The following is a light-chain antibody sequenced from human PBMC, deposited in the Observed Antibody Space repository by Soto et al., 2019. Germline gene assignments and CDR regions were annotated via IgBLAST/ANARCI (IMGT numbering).Light chain of an antibody. Sequence: DIQFTQSPSFLSASVGDRVTITCRASQDISDYLAWYQQRPGKAPKLLSYAASTLQSWVPSRFSGSGSGTEFTLTSSSLQPEDFATYYCQQSYSTPLTFGQGTKVDIK. CDR2: AAS. CDR3: QQSYSTPLT. CDR1: QDISDY. V-gene: IGKV1-9*01. J-gene: IGKJ1*01.